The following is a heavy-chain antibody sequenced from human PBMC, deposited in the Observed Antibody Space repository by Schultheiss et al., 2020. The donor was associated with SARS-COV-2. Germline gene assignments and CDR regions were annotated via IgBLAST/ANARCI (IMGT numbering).Heavy chain of an antibody. CDR1: GGSFSGYY. CDR3: AREGTYGDLDY. V-gene: IGHV4-34*01. D-gene: IGHD4-17*01. J-gene: IGHJ4*02. Sequence: SETLSLTCAVYGGSFSGYYWSWIRQPPGKGLEWIGEINHSGSTNYNPSLKSRVTISVDTSKNQFSLKLSSVTAADTAVYYCAREGTYGDLDYWGQGTLVTVSS. CDR2: INHSGST.